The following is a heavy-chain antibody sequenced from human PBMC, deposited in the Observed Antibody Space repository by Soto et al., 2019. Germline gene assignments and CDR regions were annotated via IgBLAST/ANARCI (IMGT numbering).Heavy chain of an antibody. CDR1: GYTFTSYT. CDR3: ARDFYYDSSGYIEFYFDY. D-gene: IGHD3-22*01. Sequence: ASVTVSCKASGYTFTSYTMHWVRQAPGQRLEWMGWINACNGNTKSSQKFQGRVTITRDTSASTAYMELSSLRSEDTAVYYCARDFYYDSSGYIEFYFDYWGPGTLVTVSS. V-gene: IGHV1-3*01. CDR2: INACNGNT. J-gene: IGHJ4*02.